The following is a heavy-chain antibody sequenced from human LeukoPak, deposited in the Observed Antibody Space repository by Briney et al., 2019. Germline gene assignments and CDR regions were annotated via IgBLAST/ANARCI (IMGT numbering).Heavy chain of an antibody. Sequence: GRTLRHSCTAYGFTFSNLAMTWVRQDPGKELEWVSTIRSNGDTTYNADSVKGRFTISRDNSKNTLYLELNSLRVEDTATFYCAKGQELDDGVFDSWGQGTMVTVSS. J-gene: IGHJ4*02. CDR2: IRSNGDTT. D-gene: IGHD1-1*01. CDR3: AKGQELDDGVFDS. CDR1: GFTFSNLA. V-gene: IGHV3-23*01.